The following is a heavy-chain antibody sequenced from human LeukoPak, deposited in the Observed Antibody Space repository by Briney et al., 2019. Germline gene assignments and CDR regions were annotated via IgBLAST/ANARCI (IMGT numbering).Heavy chain of an antibody. D-gene: IGHD4-17*01. CDR2: ISAYNGNT. CDR3: ARGKTTVSKKSEPTSFDY. V-gene: IGHV1-18*01. Sequence: EASVKVSCKASGYTFTSYGISWVRQAPGQGLEWMGWISAYNGNTNYAQKLQGRVTMTTDTSTSTAYMELRSLRSDDTAVYYCARGKTTVSKKSEPTSFDYWGQGTLVTVSS. J-gene: IGHJ4*02. CDR1: GYTFTSYG.